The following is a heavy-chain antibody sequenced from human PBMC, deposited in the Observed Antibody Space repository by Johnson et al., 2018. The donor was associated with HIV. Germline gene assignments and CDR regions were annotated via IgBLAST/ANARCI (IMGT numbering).Heavy chain of an antibody. CDR2: ISYDGINK. D-gene: IGHD6-13*01. J-gene: IGHJ3*02. CDR3: ARGEWSSSKGGSFDM. V-gene: IGHV3-30*03. Sequence: QEQLVESGGGVVQPGRSLRLSCAASGFTFSSYGMHWVRQAPGKGLEWVAVISYDGINKYYADSVKGRFTISRDNSKNMLYLQMNSLRAEDTAVYYCARGEWSSSKGGSFDMWGQGTMVTFSS. CDR1: GFTFSSYG.